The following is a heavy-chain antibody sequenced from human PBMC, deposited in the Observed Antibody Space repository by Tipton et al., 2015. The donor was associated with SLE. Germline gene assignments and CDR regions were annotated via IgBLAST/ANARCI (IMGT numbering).Heavy chain of an antibody. CDR1: GGSISRDTYY. CDR2: FYYSGNR. J-gene: IGHJ6*02. Sequence: TLSLTFSVSGGSISRDTYYWAWGWIRQPPGKGLEWIGSFYYSGNRYYNPSLKSRVTMSGDTSKNQLSLKLNAVTAADTAVYYCARTAVLAAIMMDVWGQGTTVTVSS. D-gene: IGHD3-3*02. V-gene: IGHV4-39*07. CDR3: ARTAVLAAIMMDV.